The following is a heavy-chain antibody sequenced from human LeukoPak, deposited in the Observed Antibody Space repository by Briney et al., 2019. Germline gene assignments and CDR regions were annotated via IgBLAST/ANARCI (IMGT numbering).Heavy chain of an antibody. D-gene: IGHD5-18*01. J-gene: IGHJ4*02. CDR3: AKVLRLRGHFDY. V-gene: IGHV3-23*01. CDR1: GFTFSSYA. CDR2: ISGSGGST. Sequence: GGSLRLSRAASGFTFSSYAMSWVRQAPGKGLEWVSAISGSGGSTYYADSVKGRFTISRDSSKNTLYLQMNSLRAEDTAVYYCAKVLRLRGHFDYWGQGTLVTVSS.